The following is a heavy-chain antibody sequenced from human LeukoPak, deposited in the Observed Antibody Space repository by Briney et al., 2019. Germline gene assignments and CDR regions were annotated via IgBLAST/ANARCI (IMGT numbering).Heavy chain of an antibody. CDR3: ARDRSITMVRGVMIYGSYYFDY. D-gene: IGHD3-10*01. V-gene: IGHV4-39*07. Sequence: PSETLSLTCTVSGGSISSSSYYWGWIRQPPGKGLEWIRSIYYSGSTYYNPSLKSRVTISVDTSKNQFSLKLSSVTAADTAVYHCARDRSITMVRGVMIYGSYYFDYWGQGTLVTVSS. CDR1: GGSISSSSYY. J-gene: IGHJ4*02. CDR2: IYYSGST.